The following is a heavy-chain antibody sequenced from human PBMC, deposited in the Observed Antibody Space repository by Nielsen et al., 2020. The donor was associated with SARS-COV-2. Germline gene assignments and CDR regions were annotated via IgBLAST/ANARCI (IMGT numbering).Heavy chain of an antibody. CDR2: ISWNSGSI. CDR3: ATGAAAGTGNYYYGMDV. CDR1: GFTFDDYA. Sequence: GGSLRLSFAASGFTFDDYAMHWVRQAPGKGLEWVSGISWNSGSIGYADSVKGRFTISRDNAKNSLYLQMNSLRAEDTALYYCATGAAAGTGNYYYGMDVWGQGTTVTVSS. D-gene: IGHD6-13*01. V-gene: IGHV3-9*01. J-gene: IGHJ6*02.